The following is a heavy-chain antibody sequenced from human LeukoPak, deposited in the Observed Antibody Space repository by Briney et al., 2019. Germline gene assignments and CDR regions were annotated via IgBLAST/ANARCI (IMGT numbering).Heavy chain of an antibody. D-gene: IGHD3-3*01. CDR3: ASSRYYDFWSGYYSDY. V-gene: IGHV3-21*01. Sequence: GGSLRLSCAASGFTFSSYSMNWVRQAPGKGLEWVSCISSSSSYIYYADSVKGRFTISRDNAKNSLYLQMNSLRAEDTAVYYCASSRYYDFWSGYYSDYWGQGTLVTVSS. CDR2: ISSSSSYI. J-gene: IGHJ4*02. CDR1: GFTFSSYS.